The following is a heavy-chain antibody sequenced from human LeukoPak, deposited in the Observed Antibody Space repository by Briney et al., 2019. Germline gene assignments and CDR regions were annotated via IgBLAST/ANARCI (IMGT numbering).Heavy chain of an antibody. CDR1: GFTFSSYS. D-gene: IGHD6-13*01. CDR2: ISSSSSYI. V-gene: IGHV3-21*01. J-gene: IGHJ3*02. CDR3: ARAISSSGAFDI. Sequence: GGSPRLSCAASGFTFSSYSMNWVRQAPGKGLEWVSSISSSSSYIYYADSVKGRFTISRDNAKNSLYLQMNSLRAEDTAVYYCARAISSSGAFDIWGQGTMVTVSS.